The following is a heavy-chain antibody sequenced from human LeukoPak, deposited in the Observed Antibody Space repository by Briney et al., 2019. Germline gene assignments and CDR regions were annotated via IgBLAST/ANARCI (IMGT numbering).Heavy chain of an antibody. V-gene: IGHV1-24*01. Sequence: GASVNVSCKVSGYTLTELSMHWVRQAPGKGLEWMGGFDPEDGETIYAQKFQGRVTMTEDTSTDTAYMELSSLRSEDTAVYYCATEQGRSGYYSWAFDIWGQGTMVTVSS. CDR2: FDPEDGET. D-gene: IGHD3-22*01. J-gene: IGHJ3*02. CDR3: ATEQGRSGYYSWAFDI. CDR1: GYTLTELS.